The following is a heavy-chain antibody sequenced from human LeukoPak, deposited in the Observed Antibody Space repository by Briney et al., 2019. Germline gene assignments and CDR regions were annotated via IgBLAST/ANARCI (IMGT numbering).Heavy chain of an antibody. CDR1: GGSLSSYY. V-gene: IGHV4-59*01. J-gene: IGHJ3*02. CDR3: ARDTAYSQAFDI. D-gene: IGHD2-21*01. Sequence: SETLSLTCTVSGGSLSSYYWSWIRQPPGKGLEWIGYIHYTGNTNYNPSLKSRVVISVDTSRNRFSLKLYSVTAADTAVYYCARDTAYSQAFDIWGQGTMVTVSS. CDR2: IHYTGNT.